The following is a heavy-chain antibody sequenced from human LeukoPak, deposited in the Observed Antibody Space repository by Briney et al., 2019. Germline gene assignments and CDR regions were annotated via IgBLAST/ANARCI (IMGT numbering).Heavy chain of an antibody. Sequence: ASVTVSFTASGGTFNIYAINWVRQAPGQGREWMGGIIPISGTPNYAQKFQGRVTITTDESTSIAYMDLSSLRSEDTAVYYCARGSLKAVVNPDYYYYMDVWGEGTTVTVSS. CDR2: IIPISGTP. J-gene: IGHJ6*03. CDR3: ARGSLKAVVNPDYYYYMDV. D-gene: IGHD2-15*01. CDR1: GGTFNIYA. V-gene: IGHV1-69*05.